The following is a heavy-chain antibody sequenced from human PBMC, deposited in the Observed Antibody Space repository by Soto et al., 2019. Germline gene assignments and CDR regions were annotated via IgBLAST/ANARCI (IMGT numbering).Heavy chain of an antibody. J-gene: IGHJ4*02. CDR1: GGSISSGDNY. Sequence: QVQLQESGPGLVKPSQTLSLTCTVSGGSISSGDNYWSWIRQPPGKGLEWIGYIYYSGSTYYNPSLKVRVTISVDTSKNQFSLKLSSVTSADTAVYYCARYCGGGSCSEGRSSLFDYWGQGTLVTVSS. D-gene: IGHD2-15*01. V-gene: IGHV4-30-4*01. CDR3: ARYCGGGSCSEGRSSLFDY. CDR2: IYYSGST.